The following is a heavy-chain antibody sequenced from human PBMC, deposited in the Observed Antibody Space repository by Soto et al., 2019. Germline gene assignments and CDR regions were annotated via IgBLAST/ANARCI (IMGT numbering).Heavy chain of an antibody. CDR2: VYNSGST. V-gene: IGHV4-59*01. CDR3: ARYRREAVAGYTLDN. CDR1: GGSIISNY. D-gene: IGHD6-13*01. Sequence: SETLSLTCTFSGGSIISNYWTWIRQPPGKGLEWIGYVYNSGSTNYNPSLKSRVTISEDTSKSQFSLKVNSMTAADTAVYYCARYRREAVAGYTLDNWGQGILVTVSS. J-gene: IGHJ4*02.